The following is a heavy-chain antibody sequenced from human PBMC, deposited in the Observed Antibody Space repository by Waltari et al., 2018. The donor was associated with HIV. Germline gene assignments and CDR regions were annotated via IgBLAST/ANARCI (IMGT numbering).Heavy chain of an antibody. CDR3: ARDYYDSSGYPRGMDV. V-gene: IGHV4-39*07. J-gene: IGHJ6*02. D-gene: IGHD3-22*01. Sequence: QLQLQESGPGLVKPSETLSLTCTVSGGSISSSSYYWGWIRQPPGKGLEWIGSLYYSGSTYYNPALKSRVTISVDTSKNQFSLKLSSVTAADTAVYYCARDYYDSSGYPRGMDVWGQGTTVTVSS. CDR2: LYYSGST. CDR1: GGSISSSSYY.